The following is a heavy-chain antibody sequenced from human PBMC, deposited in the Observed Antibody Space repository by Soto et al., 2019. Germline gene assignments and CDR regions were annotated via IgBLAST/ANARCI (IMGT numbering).Heavy chain of an antibody. CDR2: INPNSGGT. D-gene: IGHD6-6*01. Sequence: ASVKVSCKASGYTFTGYYMHWVRQAPGQGLEWMGWINPNSGGTNYAQKFQGWVTMTRDTSISTAYMELSRLRSDDTAVYYCARVVAARPYYFDYWGQGTLVTVSS. CDR1: GYTFTGYY. CDR3: ARVVAARPYYFDY. V-gene: IGHV1-2*04. J-gene: IGHJ4*02.